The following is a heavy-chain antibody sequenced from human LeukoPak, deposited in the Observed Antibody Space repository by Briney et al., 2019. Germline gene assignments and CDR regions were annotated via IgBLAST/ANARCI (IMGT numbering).Heavy chain of an antibody. Sequence: ASVKVSCKASGYTFTDYFMHWVRQAPGQGLEWMGWINPNSGGTNYAQKFQGRVTMTRDTSISTAYMELSSLRSGDTAVYYCARVEGYCSSTSCRKDFDYWGQGTLVTVSS. CDR2: INPNSGGT. V-gene: IGHV1-2*02. J-gene: IGHJ4*02. CDR3: ARVEGYCSSTSCRKDFDY. CDR1: GYTFTDYF. D-gene: IGHD2-2*01.